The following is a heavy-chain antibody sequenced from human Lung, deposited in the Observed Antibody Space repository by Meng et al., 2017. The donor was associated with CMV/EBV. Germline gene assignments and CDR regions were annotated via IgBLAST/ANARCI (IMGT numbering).Heavy chain of an antibody. CDR2: IYFTGNT. CDR3: VSRIAATGYGWFDP. V-gene: IGHV4-31*02. J-gene: IGHJ5*02. CDR1: GYSMSRGDHY. Sequence: GYSMSRGDHYWGWIRQHPVKGLEWIGYIYFTGNTYYNPSLKSRVSMSIDTSENHFSLRLSSVTAADTAVYYCVSRIAATGYGWFDPWGQGILVTVSS. D-gene: IGHD6-25*01.